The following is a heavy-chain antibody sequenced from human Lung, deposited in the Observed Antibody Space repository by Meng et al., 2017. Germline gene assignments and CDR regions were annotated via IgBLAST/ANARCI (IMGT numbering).Heavy chain of an antibody. V-gene: IGHV4-34*01. Sequence: APVQRWGAGLFKPSETLSLPCVVSGGSFSDYYWSWIRQPPGKGLEWIGEINHSGSTNYNPSLESRATISVDTSQNNLSLKLSSVTAADSAVYYCARGPTTMAHDFDYWGQGTLVTVSS. J-gene: IGHJ4*02. CDR3: ARGPTTMAHDFDY. D-gene: IGHD4-11*01. CDR2: INHSGST. CDR1: GGSFSDYY.